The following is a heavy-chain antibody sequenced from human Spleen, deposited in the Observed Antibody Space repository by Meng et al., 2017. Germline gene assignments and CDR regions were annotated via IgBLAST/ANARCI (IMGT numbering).Heavy chain of an antibody. CDR3: TRAESAVGDY. Sequence: GGSLRLSCAASGFTFSTYAMHWVRQPPGKGLEWVAVISYDGSNKYYADSVRGRFTISRDNSKNTLYLQMNSLRPEDAALYYCTRAESAVGDYWGQGTLVTVSS. CDR2: ISYDGSNK. D-gene: IGHD5-18*01. J-gene: IGHJ4*02. CDR1: GFTFSTYA. V-gene: IGHV3-30*04.